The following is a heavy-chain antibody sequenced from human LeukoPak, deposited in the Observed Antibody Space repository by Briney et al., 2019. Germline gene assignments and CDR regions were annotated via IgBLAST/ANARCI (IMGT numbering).Heavy chain of an antibody. CDR3: ARGRGGYDLGYYYYYMDV. V-gene: IGHV3-21*01. D-gene: IGHD5-12*01. J-gene: IGHJ6*03. Sequence: GGSLRLSCAASGFTFSSYSMNWVRQAPGKGLEWVSSISSSSSYIYYADPVKGRFTISRDNAKNSLYLQMNSLRAEDTAVYYCARGRGGYDLGYYYYYMDVWGEGTTVTVSS. CDR1: GFTFSSYS. CDR2: ISSSSSYI.